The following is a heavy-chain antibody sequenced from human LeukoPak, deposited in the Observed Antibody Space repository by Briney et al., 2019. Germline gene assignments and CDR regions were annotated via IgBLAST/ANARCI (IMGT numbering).Heavy chain of an antibody. D-gene: IGHD2-15*01. CDR2: INHSGST. J-gene: IGHJ4*02. V-gene: IGHV4-34*01. CDR1: GGSFSGYY. Sequence: SETLSLTCAVYGGSFSGYYWSWICQPPGKGLEWIGEINHSGSTNYNPSLKSRVTISVDTSKNQFSLKLSSVTAADTAVYYCARGGLVVVAARSVRFDYWGQGTLVTVSS. CDR3: ARGGLVVVAARSVRFDY.